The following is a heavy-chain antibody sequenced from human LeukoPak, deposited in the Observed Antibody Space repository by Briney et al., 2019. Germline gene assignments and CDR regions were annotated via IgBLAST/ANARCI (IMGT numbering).Heavy chain of an antibody. CDR2: IYYSGST. CDR3: ARARGYSYGYPDY. D-gene: IGHD5-18*01. V-gene: IGHV4-39*07. CDR1: GDSISSSSYY. J-gene: IGHJ4*02. Sequence: SETLSLTCTVSGDSISSSSYYWGWIRQPPGRGLDWIGSIYYSGSTYYNPSLKSRVTISVDTSKNQFSLKLSSVAAADTAVYYCARARGYSYGYPDYWGQGTLVTVSS.